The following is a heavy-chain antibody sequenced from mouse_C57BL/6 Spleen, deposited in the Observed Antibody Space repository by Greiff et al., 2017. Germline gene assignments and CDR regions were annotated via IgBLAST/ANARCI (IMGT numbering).Heavy chain of an antibody. CDR2: IWGGGST. J-gene: IGHJ4*01. Sequence: VKLVESGPGLVAPSQSLSIPCTVSGFSLTSYGVDWVRQPPGKGLEWLGVIWGGGSTNYNSALMSRLSISKNNSKSQVFLKMNSLQPDDTAMYYCAKHDPYEGDAMDYWGQGTSVTVSS. CDR3: AKHDPYEGDAMDY. D-gene: IGHD2-3*01. CDR1: GFSLTSYG. V-gene: IGHV2-9*01.